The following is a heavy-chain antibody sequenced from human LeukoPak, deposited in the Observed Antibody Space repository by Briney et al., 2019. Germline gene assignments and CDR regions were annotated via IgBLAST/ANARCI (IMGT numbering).Heavy chain of an antibody. CDR3: ARGYCSGGTCYSADY. CDR1: GYTFTSYY. V-gene: IGHV1-46*01. Sequence: ASVKVSCKASGYTFTSYYMHWVRQAPGQGLEWMGIINPSGRTTSYAQKFQGRVTMTRDTSTSTVYMELSSLRSEDTAVYYCARGYCSGGTCYSADYWGQGTLVTASS. CDR2: INPSGRTT. J-gene: IGHJ4*02. D-gene: IGHD2-15*01.